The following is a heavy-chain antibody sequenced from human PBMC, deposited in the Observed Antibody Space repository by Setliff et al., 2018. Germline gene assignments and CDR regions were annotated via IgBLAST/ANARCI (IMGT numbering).Heavy chain of an antibody. V-gene: IGHV4-39*07. CDR3: AAVGIDAGGGWFDP. CDR1: GDSISSTSYQ. Sequence: PSETLSLTCTVSGDSISSTSYQWGWVRQPPGKGLEWIGSIYYTGTAYYNPSLKSRVTISVDTSKNQFSLKLSSATAADTAVYFCAAVGIDAGGGWFDPWGHGIQVTVS. D-gene: IGHD1-26*01. CDR2: IYYTGTA. J-gene: IGHJ5*02.